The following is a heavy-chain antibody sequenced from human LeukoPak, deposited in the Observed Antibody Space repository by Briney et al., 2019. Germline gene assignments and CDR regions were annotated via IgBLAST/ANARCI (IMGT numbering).Heavy chain of an antibody. J-gene: IGHJ2*01. D-gene: IGHD3-22*01. CDR2: IYYSGST. V-gene: IGHV4-59*01. CDR3: ARAVYYYDSSGYPYWYFDL. CDR1: GGSISSYY. Sequence: SETLSLTCTVSGGSISSYYWSWIRQPPGKGLEWIGYIYYSGSTNYNPSLKSRATISVDTSKNQFSLKLSSVTAADTAVYYCARAVYYYDSSGYPYWYFDLWGRGTLVTVSS.